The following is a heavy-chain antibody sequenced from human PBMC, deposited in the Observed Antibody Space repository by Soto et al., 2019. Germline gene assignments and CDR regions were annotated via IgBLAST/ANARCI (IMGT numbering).Heavy chain of an antibody. CDR3: GRDGFSKLDY. J-gene: IGHJ4*02. CDR1: GGSISSYY. V-gene: IGHV4-59*01. CDR2: IYYSGST. Sequence: SETLSLTCTVSGGSISSYYWSWIRQPPGKGLEWIGYIYYSGSTNYNPSLKSRVTISVDTSKNQFSLKLSSVTAADTAVYYCGRDGFSKLDYWGQGTLVTVSS. D-gene: IGHD2-2*01.